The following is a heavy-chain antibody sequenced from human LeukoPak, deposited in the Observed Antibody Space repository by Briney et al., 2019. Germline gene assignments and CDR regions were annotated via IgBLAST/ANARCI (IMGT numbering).Heavy chain of an antibody. V-gene: IGHV3-30*03. J-gene: IGHJ4*02. D-gene: IGHD6-19*01. CDR2: ISFDGSNK. CDR1: GFRFSSSG. Sequence: PGGSLRLSCAASGFRFSSSGMHWVRQAPGKGLEWVAVISFDGSNKYYADSVKGRFTISRDNSKHTLYLQMNSLRAEDTAVYYCARDLTVAATNSYWGQGTLVTVSS. CDR3: ARDLTVAATNSY.